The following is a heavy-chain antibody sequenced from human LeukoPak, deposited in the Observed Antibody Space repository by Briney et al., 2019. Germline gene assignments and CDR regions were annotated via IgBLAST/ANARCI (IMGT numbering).Heavy chain of an antibody. CDR3: AKGKDTLNPYWYFDV. CDR1: GFTFSNFA. CDR2: IIGSSGDT. J-gene: IGHJ2*01. V-gene: IGHV3-23*01. Sequence: GGSLRLSCVASGFTFSNFAMSWVRQAPGKGLEWVSLIIGSSGDTFYADSVKGRFTISRDNTKNSLFLQLNSLRAEDTAFYYCAKGKDTLNPYWYFDVWGRGTLVSVSS. D-gene: IGHD5-18*01.